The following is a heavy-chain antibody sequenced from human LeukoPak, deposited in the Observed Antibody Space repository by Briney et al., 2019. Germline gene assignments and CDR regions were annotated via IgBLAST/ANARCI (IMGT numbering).Heavy chain of an antibody. Sequence: GASVKVSCKASGYTFTGCYMHWVRQAPGQGLEWMGWINPNSGGTNYAQKFQGRVTMTRDTSISTAYMELSRLRSDDTAVYYCARAYCSSTSCYSYYYYMDVWGKGTTVTVSS. CDR3: ARAYCSSTSCYSYYYYMDV. CDR2: INPNSGGT. D-gene: IGHD2-2*02. J-gene: IGHJ6*03. V-gene: IGHV1-2*02. CDR1: GYTFTGCY.